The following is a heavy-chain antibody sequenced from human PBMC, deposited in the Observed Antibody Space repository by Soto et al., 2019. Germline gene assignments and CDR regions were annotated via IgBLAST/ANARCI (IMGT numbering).Heavy chain of an antibody. Sequence: GSAVRLHCAASEFTFSSYAMSWIGPAPGTGLEWVSAISGSGRSTYYADSVKGRFTIPRDNSKNTLYLQMNSLRAEDTAVYYCAKNQDIVVAPAGDWFDPWGQGTLVTVPS. D-gene: IGHD2-2*01. J-gene: IGHJ5*02. CDR1: EFTFSSYA. V-gene: IGHV3-23*01. CDR2: ISGSGRST. CDR3: AKNQDIVVAPAGDWFDP.